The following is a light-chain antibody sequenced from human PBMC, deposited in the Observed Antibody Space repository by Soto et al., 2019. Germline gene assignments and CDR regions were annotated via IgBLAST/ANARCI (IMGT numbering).Light chain of an antibody. J-gene: IGKJ1*01. V-gene: IGKV1-5*03. CDR3: QQYNSYST. Sequence: DIQMTQSPSTLSASVGDRVTITCRASQSISSSLAWYQQKPGKAPKVLIYKASSLESGVPSRFSGSGSGTEFTLTISSLQPDDFATYYCQQYNSYSTFGQGTKVEIK. CDR1: QSISSS. CDR2: KAS.